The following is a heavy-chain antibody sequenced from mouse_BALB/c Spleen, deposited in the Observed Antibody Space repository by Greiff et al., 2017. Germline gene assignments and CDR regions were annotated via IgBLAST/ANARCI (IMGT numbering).Heavy chain of an antibody. V-gene: IGHV1-54*01. D-gene: IGHD1-1*01. CDR2: INPGSGGT. J-gene: IGHJ2*01. Sequence: QVQLQQSGAELVRPGTSVKVSCKASGYAFTNYLIEWVKQRPGQGLEWIGVINPGSGGTNYNEKFKGKATLTADKSSSTAYMQLSSLTSDDSAVYFCSRFTTVVANRFDYWGQGTTLTVSS. CDR3: SRFTTVVANRFDY. CDR1: GYAFTNYL.